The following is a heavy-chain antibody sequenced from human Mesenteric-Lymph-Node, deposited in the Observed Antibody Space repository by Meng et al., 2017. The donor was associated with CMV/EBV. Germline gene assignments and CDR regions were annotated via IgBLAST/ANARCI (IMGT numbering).Heavy chain of an antibody. CDR1: GFTFSVSS. V-gene: IGHV3-21*01. CDR2: ITSSSSDI. CDR3: ARDTWGRMIDI. Sequence: GESLKISCAASGFTFSVSSTNWVRQAPGRGLEWVSSITSSSSDIYYADSVKGRFTISRDNAKNSLYLQMNSLRAEDTAVYYCARDTWGRMIDIWGQGTMVTVSS. D-gene: IGHD3-16*01. J-gene: IGHJ3*02.